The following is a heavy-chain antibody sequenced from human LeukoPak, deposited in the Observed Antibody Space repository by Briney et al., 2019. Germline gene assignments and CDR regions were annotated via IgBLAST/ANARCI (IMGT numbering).Heavy chain of an antibody. V-gene: IGHV4-4*07. J-gene: IGHJ3*02. Sequence: RASETLSLTCTVSGGSISSYYWSWIRQPAGKGLEWIGRIYTSGSTNYNPSLKSRVTMSVDTSKNQFSLKLSSVTAADTAVYYCASSTNYDILTGYEGPAAFDIWGQGTMVTVSS. CDR2: IYTSGST. CDR3: ASSTNYDILTGYEGPAAFDI. D-gene: IGHD3-9*01. CDR1: GGSISSYY.